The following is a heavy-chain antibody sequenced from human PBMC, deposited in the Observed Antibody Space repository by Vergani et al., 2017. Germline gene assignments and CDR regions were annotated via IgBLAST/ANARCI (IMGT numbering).Heavy chain of an antibody. V-gene: IGHV1-3*04. D-gene: IGHD1-26*01. CDR2: INTDNGNP. CDR1: GYTFTTYA. CDR3: ARDDWELLPEGY. J-gene: IGHJ4*02. Sequence: QVQLVQSGAEVKKPGASVKVSCKASGYTFTTYAMHWVRPAPGQRLEWMGWINTDNGNPKYSQKFQNRVTITRDTSASTVYMEVSSLRYEDTAVYYCARDDWELLPEGYWGQGTLVTVSS.